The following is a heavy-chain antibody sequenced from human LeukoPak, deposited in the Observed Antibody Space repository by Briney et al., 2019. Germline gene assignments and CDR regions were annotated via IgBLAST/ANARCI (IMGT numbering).Heavy chain of an antibody. V-gene: IGHV4-34*01. Sequence: PSETLSLTCAVYGGSFSGYYWSWIRQPPGKGLEWIGEINHSGSTNYNPSLKSRVTISVDTSKNQFSLKLSSVTAADTAVYYFARGRVGYCSSTSCYANWFDPWGQGTLVTVSS. CDR1: GGSFSGYY. CDR3: ARGRVGYCSSTSCYANWFDP. CDR2: INHSGST. D-gene: IGHD2-2*03. J-gene: IGHJ5*02.